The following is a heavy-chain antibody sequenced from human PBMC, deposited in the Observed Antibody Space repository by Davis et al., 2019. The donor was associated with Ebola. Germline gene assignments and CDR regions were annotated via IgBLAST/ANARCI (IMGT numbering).Heavy chain of an antibody. Sequence: SETLSLTCAVSGYSISRGYYWGWIRQPPGKGLEWIGSIYHSGSTYYNPSLKSRVTISVDTSKNQFSLKLSSVTAADTAVYYCARAFVYQLLYRNWFDPWGQGTLVTVSS. CDR3: ARAFVYQLLYRNWFDP. V-gene: IGHV4-38-2*01. CDR2: IYHSGST. CDR1: GYSISRGYY. D-gene: IGHD2-2*02. J-gene: IGHJ5*02.